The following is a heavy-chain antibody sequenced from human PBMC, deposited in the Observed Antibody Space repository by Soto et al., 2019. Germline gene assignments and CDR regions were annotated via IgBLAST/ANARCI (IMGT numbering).Heavy chain of an antibody. Sequence: QVQLVESGGGLVKPGGSLRLSCAASGFTFSDYYMSWIRQAPGKGLEWVSYISSSGSFIYYTDSVKGRFTISRDNAKNSQNLQINSLRAEDTAVYYFARIRAYCFDYWGQGTLVTVSS. CDR1: GFTFSDYY. J-gene: IGHJ4*02. V-gene: IGHV3-11*01. CDR2: ISSSGSFI. CDR3: ARIRAYCFDY.